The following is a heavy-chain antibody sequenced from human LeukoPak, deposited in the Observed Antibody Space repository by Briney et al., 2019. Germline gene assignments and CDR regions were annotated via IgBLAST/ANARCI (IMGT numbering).Heavy chain of an antibody. V-gene: IGHV4-59*08. J-gene: IGHJ4*02. Sequence: SETLSLTCTVSGGSISSYYWSWIRQPPGKGLEWIGYIYYSGSTHYNPSLESRVTISIDTSKNQFSLKLKSVTAADTAVYYCAGAGANFDYWGQGTLVTVSS. D-gene: IGHD4/OR15-4a*01. CDR2: IYYSGST. CDR3: AGAGANFDY. CDR1: GGSISSYY.